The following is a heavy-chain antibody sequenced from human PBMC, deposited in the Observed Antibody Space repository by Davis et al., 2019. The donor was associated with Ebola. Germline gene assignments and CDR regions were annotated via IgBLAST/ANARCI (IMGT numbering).Heavy chain of an antibody. D-gene: IGHD4-11*01. J-gene: IGHJ6*02. CDR1: GGSISSGGYY. CDR2: IYYSGST. CDR3: ARDQRFGSNYVYYYYGMDV. Sequence: MPSETLSLTCTVSGGSISSGGYYWSWIRQHPGKGLEWIGYIYYSGSTYYNPSLKSRVTISVDTSKNQFSLKLSSVTAADTAVYYCARDQRFGSNYVYYYYGMDVWGQGTTVTVSS. V-gene: IGHV4-31*03.